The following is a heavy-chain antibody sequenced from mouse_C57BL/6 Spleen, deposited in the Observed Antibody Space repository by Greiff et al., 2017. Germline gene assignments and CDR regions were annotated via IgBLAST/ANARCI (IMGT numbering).Heavy chain of an antibody. CDR3: AREGGSSPFAY. D-gene: IGHD1-1*01. J-gene: IGHJ3*01. CDR1: GYSFTSYY. V-gene: IGHV1-66*01. Sequence: QVQLQQSGPELVKSGASVKISCKASGYSFTSYYIHWVKQRPGQGLEWIGWIYPGSGNTKYNEKFKGKATLTADTSSSTAYMQLSSLTSEDSAVYYCAREGGSSPFAYWGQGTLVTVSA. CDR2: IYPGSGNT.